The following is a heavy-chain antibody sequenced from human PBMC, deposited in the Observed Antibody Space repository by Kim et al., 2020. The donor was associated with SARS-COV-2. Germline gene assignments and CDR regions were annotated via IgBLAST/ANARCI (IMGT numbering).Heavy chain of an antibody. CDR3: ARAAAVTSGRGKYYFDH. J-gene: IGHJ4*02. Sequence: ASVKVSCKTSGYRFTNYSMTWVRQAPGQGLEWMGWINTYTEISMYDEAFKGRFAFSLDTSLSTAFLEISSLEAEDTAMYYCARAAAVTSGRGKYYFDHWGQGTLVTVSS. D-gene: IGHD4-17*01. CDR1: GYRFTNYS. V-gene: IGHV7-4-1*02. CDR2: INTYTEIS.